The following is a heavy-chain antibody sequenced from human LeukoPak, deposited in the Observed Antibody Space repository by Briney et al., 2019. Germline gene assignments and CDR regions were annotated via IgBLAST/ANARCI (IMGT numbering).Heavy chain of an antibody. CDR1: GFTFRNYY. CDR3: ARDPSWEILSYFDY. CDR2: ISASGETT. D-gene: IGHD1-26*01. V-gene: IGHV3-11*04. Sequence: GGSLRLSCVVSGFTFRNYYMTWIRQAPGKGLEWVSYISASGETTYYGDSVRGRFTISRDNAKNSLYLDMNTLKAEDTAVYYCARDPSWEILSYFDYWGQGTLGTVSS. J-gene: IGHJ4*02.